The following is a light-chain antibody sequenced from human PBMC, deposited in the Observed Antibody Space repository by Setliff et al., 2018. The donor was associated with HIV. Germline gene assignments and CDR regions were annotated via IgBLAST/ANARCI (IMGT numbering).Light chain of an antibody. Sequence: QSVLTQPPSVSGAPGQRVTISCTGSSSNIGAGYDVHWYQQLPGTAPKLLIYANNNRPSGVPDRFSGSKSGTSASLAITGLQTEDEADYCCQSYDYMLSGSKVFGTGTKVTVL. CDR2: ANN. J-gene: IGLJ1*01. V-gene: IGLV1-40*01. CDR1: SSNIGAGYD. CDR3: QSYDYMLSGSKV.